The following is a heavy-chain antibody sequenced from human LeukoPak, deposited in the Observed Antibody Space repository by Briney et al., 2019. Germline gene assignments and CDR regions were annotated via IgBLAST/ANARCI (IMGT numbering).Heavy chain of an antibody. Sequence: GASVKVSCKASGYTFIGYYMHWVRQAPGQGLEWMGWINPYSGGTNYAQKFQGRVTMTRDTSISTVYMELSSLRSEDTAVYYCARGRNYYDSSRYYYEGDAFDIWGQGTMVTVSS. J-gene: IGHJ3*02. CDR3: ARGRNYYDSSRYYYEGDAFDI. CDR2: INPYSGGT. V-gene: IGHV1-2*02. D-gene: IGHD3-22*01. CDR1: GYTFIGYY.